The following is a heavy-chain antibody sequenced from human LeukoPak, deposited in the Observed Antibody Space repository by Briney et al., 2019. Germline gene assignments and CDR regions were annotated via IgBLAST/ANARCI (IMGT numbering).Heavy chain of an antibody. D-gene: IGHD6-19*01. CDR3: ARAPSGWWFDP. J-gene: IGHJ5*02. CDR2: IYYSGST. V-gene: IGHV4-59*01. Sequence: PSETLSLTCTVSGGSISSYYWSWIRQPPGKGLEWIGYIYYSGSTNYNPSLKSRVTISVDTSKNQFSLKLSSVTAADTAVYYCARAPSGWWFDPWGQGTLVTVSS. CDR1: GGSISSYY.